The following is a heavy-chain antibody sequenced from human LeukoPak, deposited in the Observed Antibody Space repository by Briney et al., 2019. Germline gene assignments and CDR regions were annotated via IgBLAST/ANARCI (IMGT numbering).Heavy chain of an antibody. Sequence: SETLYLTCTVSGDSISSYYWSWIRQPPGKGLEWIGYIFDNRNTKYNPSLKSRVSLSLDTSKNEFSLNLSSVTAADTAVYYCARDYYGSGKGWFDPWGQGTLVTVSS. V-gene: IGHV4-59*01. J-gene: IGHJ5*02. CDR2: IFDNRNT. CDR1: GDSISSYY. D-gene: IGHD3-10*01. CDR3: ARDYYGSGKGWFDP.